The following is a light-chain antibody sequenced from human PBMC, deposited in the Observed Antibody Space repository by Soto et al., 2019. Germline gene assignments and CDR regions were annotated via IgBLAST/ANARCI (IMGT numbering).Light chain of an antibody. J-gene: IGKJ4*01. Sequence: EIVLTQSPGTLSLSPGERATLSCRASQSVSSSYLAWYQQKPGQAPRLLIYGASSRATGIPDRFSGSGSGTDFTLTLSRLEPEDFAVYYCQQYHMSPLTFGGGTKAEIK. CDR1: QSVSSSY. V-gene: IGKV3-20*01. CDR3: QQYHMSPLT. CDR2: GAS.